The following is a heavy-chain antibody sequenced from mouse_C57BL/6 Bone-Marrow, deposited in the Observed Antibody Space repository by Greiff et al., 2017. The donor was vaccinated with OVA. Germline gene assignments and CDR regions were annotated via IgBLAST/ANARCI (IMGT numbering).Heavy chain of an antibody. Sequence: DVMLVESGGGLVQPKGSLKLSCAASGFSFNTYAMNWVRQAPGKGLEWVARIRSKSNNYATYYADSVKDRFTISRDDSESMLYLQMNNLKTEDTAMYYCVSQFITTVGMDYWGQGTSVTVSS. D-gene: IGHD1-1*01. CDR1: GFSFNTYA. CDR2: IRSKSNNYAT. CDR3: VSQFITTVGMDY. J-gene: IGHJ4*01. V-gene: IGHV10-1*01.